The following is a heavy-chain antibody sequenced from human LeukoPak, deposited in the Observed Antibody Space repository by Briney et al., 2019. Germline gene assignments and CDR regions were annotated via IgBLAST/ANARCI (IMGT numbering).Heavy chain of an antibody. CDR2: IYYSGST. CDR3: ARHEYSGSYYGLSWFDP. J-gene: IGHJ5*02. Sequence: SETLSLTCTVSGGSISSSGYYWGWIRQPPGKRLEWIASIYYSGSTYYNPSLKSRVTISVDTSKNQLSLKLSSLTAADTAVYYCARHEYSGSYYGLSWFDPWGQGTLVTVSS. D-gene: IGHD1-26*01. V-gene: IGHV4-39*01. CDR1: GGSISSSGYY.